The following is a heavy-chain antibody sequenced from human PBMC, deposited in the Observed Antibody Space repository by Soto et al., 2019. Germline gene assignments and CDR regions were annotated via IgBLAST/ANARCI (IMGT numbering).Heavy chain of an antibody. CDR1: GYTFTSYA. D-gene: IGHD3-10*01. Sequence: QVQLVQSGAEVKKPRASVKVSCKASGYTFTSYAMHWVRQAPGQRLEWMGWINAGNGNTKYSQKFQGRVTITRDTSASTAYMELSSLRSEDTAVYYCARAASRITMVRGVYYFDYWGQGTLVTVSS. CDR2: INAGNGNT. CDR3: ARAASRITMVRGVYYFDY. J-gene: IGHJ4*02. V-gene: IGHV1-3*01.